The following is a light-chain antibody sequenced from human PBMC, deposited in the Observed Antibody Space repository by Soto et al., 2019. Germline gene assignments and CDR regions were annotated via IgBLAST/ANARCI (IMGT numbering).Light chain of an antibody. CDR3: STFAGSDNFV. CDR2: EVS. Sequence: QSALTQPPSASGSPGQSVTISCTGTSSDVGGYNYVSWYQQHPGKAPKLFIYEVSKRPSGVPDRFSGSKSGNTASLTVSGLQAEDEADYYCSTFAGSDNFVFGTGTKLTVL. V-gene: IGLV2-8*01. J-gene: IGLJ1*01. CDR1: SSDVGGYNY.